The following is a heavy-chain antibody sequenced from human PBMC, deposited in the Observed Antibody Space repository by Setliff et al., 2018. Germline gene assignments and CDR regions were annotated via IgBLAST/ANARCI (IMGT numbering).Heavy chain of an antibody. V-gene: IGHV4-39*01. CDR3: ARRDSTGYYGYSFDF. CDR2: VDHSGNT. D-gene: IGHD3-22*01. J-gene: IGHJ4*02. CDR1: GDSISRSTYY. Sequence: ETLSLTCTVSGDSISRSTYYWGWIRQSPGKGLDWIGTVDHSGNTFYNPSLKSRVTISVDTSKNQLSLKLASVTAADTAVYYCARRDSTGYYGYSFDFWGQGTLVTVSS.